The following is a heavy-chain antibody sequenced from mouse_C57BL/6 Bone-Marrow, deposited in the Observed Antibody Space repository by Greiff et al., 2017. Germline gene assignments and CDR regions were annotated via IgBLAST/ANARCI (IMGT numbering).Heavy chain of an antibody. V-gene: IGHV1-81*01. CDR1: GYTFTSYG. J-gene: IGHJ3*01. CDR3: ARYDYGWFAY. D-gene: IGHD2-4*01. Sequence: VQLQQSGAELARPGASVKLSCKASGYTFTSYGISWVKQRTGQGLEWIGEINPRSGNTYYTEKFKGKATLTADKSSSTAYMELRSLTSEDSAVYFCARYDYGWFAYWGQGTLVTVSA. CDR2: INPRSGNT.